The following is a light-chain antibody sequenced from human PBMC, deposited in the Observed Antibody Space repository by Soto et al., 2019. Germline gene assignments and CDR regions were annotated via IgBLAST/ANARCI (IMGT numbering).Light chain of an antibody. V-gene: IGLV2-11*01. CDR2: DVS. Sequence: QSVLTQPRSVSGSPGQPVTISCTGTSSDVGGYNYVSWYQQHPGKAPKLMIYDVSKRPSGVPDRFSGSNSGNTASLTISGLQAEDEADYYCCSYAGSYTFGVFGTGTKATVL. CDR1: SSDVGGYNY. J-gene: IGLJ1*01. CDR3: CSYAGSYTFGV.